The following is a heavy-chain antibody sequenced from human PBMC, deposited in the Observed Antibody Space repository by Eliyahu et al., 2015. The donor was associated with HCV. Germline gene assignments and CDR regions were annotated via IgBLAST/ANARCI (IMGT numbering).Heavy chain of an antibody. V-gene: IGHV4-59*01. D-gene: IGHD6-19*01. CDR1: XGXXXSYX. J-gene: IGHJ5*02. CDR3: ASGGGGIAVAGTGGWFDP. CDR2: IYYSGST. Sequence: QVQLQESGPGLVKPSETLSLTCTVXXGXXXSYXWSWIRQPPGKGLEWIAYIYYSGSTNYNPSLKSRVTISVDTSKNQFSLKLSSVTAADTAVYYCASGGGGIAVAGTGGWFDPWGQGTLVTVSS.